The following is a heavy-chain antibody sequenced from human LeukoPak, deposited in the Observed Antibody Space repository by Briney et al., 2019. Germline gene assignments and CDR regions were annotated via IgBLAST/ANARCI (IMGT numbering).Heavy chain of an antibody. Sequence: GASVKVSCKASGYTFTGYYMHWVRQAPGQGHEWIGWINPNSGGTNYGQKFQGRVTLTRNRYISTAYMELSRLRYDDTAVYYCARTPIGTMVRGGLYYYGMDVWGQRTTVTLSS. CDR1: GYTFTGYY. CDR3: ARTPIGTMVRGGLYYYGMDV. J-gene: IGHJ6*02. D-gene: IGHD3-10*01. CDR2: INPNSGGT. V-gene: IGHV1-2*02.